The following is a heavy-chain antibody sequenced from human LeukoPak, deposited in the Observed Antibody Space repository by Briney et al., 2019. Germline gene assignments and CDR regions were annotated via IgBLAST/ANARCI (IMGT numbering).Heavy chain of an antibody. D-gene: IGHD6-13*01. Sequence: GASVKVSCKASVYTFTSYYMHLVRQAPGQGLEWMGIINPSGGSTSYAQKFQGRVTMTRDTSTSTVYMELSSLRSEDTAVYYCAITYSSSYLDYWGQGTLVTVSS. V-gene: IGHV1-46*01. CDR1: VYTFTSYY. CDR3: AITYSSSYLDY. J-gene: IGHJ4*02. CDR2: INPSGGST.